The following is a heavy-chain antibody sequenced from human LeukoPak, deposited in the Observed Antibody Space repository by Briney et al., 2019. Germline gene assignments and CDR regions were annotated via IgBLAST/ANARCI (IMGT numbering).Heavy chain of an antibody. CDR3: AKDNFGYFFEN. D-gene: IGHD3-3*01. CDR2: IIPILGIA. V-gene: IGHV1-69*04. Sequence: SVKVSCKASGGTFSSYAISWVRQAPGQGLEWMGRIIPILGIANYAQKFQGRVTITADKSTSTAYMELSSLRSEDTALYYCAKDNFGYFFENWGQGTLVTVSS. CDR1: GGTFSSYA. J-gene: IGHJ4*02.